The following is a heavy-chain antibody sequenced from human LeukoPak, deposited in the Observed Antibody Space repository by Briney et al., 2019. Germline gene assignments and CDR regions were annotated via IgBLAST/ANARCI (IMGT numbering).Heavy chain of an antibody. CDR1: GFTFSSYA. CDR3: AKAGYSSGWFPGSYYYYGMDV. V-gene: IGHV3-23*01. J-gene: IGHJ6*02. CDR2: ISGSGGST. Sequence: GGSLRLSCAASGFTFSSYAMSWVRQAPGKGLEWVSAISGSGGSTYYADSVKGWFTISRDNSKNTLYLQMNSLRAEDTAVYYCAKAGYSSGWFPGSYYYYGMDVWGQGTTVTVSS. D-gene: IGHD6-19*01.